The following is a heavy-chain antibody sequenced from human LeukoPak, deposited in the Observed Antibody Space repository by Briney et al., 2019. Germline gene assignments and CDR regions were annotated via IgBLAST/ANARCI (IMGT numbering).Heavy chain of an antibody. J-gene: IGHJ3*02. CDR1: GYSLTVYI. Sequence: AAVWVSCVHSGYSLTVYILHWVPPAPGQRVGWMGWINAGNGNTKYSQKFQGRVTITRETSASTAYRQLSSVRAEDTAVYYCASIPMDTKESAFYITGHGKLVSVSS. CDR2: INAGNGNT. D-gene: IGHD5-18*01. CDR3: ASIPMDTKESAFYI. V-gene: IGHV1-3*01.